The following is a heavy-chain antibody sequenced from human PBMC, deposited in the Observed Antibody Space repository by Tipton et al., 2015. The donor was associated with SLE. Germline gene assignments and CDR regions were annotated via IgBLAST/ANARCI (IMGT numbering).Heavy chain of an antibody. V-gene: IGHV4-34*01. CDR3: ARGSVVADDF. CDR1: GGSFSGYY. D-gene: IGHD2-15*01. Sequence: TLSLTCAVYGGSFSGYYWSWIRQPPGKGLEWIGEMDHSGITNYHPSLKSRVTISVDTSKNQLSLKLTSVTAADTAVYYCARGSVVADDFWGQGTLVTVSS. J-gene: IGHJ4*02. CDR2: MDHSGIT.